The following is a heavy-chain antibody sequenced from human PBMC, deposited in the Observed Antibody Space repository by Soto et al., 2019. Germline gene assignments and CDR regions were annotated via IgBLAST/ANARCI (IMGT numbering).Heavy chain of an antibody. J-gene: IGHJ4*02. V-gene: IGHV4-59*01. CDR1: GGSISSYY. Sequence: QVQLQESGPGLVKPSETLSLTCTVSGGSISSYYWSRIRQPPGKGLEWIGYIYYSGSTNYNPSLKSRVTISVDTSKNQFSLKLSSVTAADTAVYYCARLTYYYDSSGYHFDYWGQGTLVTVSS. CDR2: IYYSGST. D-gene: IGHD3-22*01. CDR3: ARLTYYYDSSGYHFDY.